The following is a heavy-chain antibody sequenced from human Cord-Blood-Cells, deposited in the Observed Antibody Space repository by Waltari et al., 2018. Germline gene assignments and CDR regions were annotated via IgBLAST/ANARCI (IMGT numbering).Heavy chain of an antibody. D-gene: IGHD2-2*01. CDR3: ASGYCSSTSCPMKDY. CDR2: ISWNRGSI. V-gene: IGHV3-9*01. CDR1: GFTFDDYA. J-gene: IGHJ4*02. Sequence: EVQLVESGGGLVQPGRSLRLSCAASGFTFDDYAMHWVRQAPGKGLAWVSGISWNRGSIGYADSVKGRFTISRDNAKNSLYLQMNSLRAEDTALYYCASGYCSSTSCPMKDYWGQGTLVTVSS.